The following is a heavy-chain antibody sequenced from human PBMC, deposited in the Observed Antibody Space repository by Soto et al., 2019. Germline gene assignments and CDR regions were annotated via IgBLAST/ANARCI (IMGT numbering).Heavy chain of an antibody. V-gene: IGHV4-31*03. CDR2: IYYGGST. CDR3: ARDLSDKAPAKYYYDSSGYFVDYYYGMDV. Sequence: SETLSLTCTVSGGSISSGGYYWSWIRQHPGKGLEWIGYIYYGGSTYYNPSLKSRVTISVDTSKNQFSLKLSSVTAADTAVYYCARDLSDKAPAKYYYDSSGYFVDYYYGMDVWGQGTTVTVSS. D-gene: IGHD3-22*01. J-gene: IGHJ6*02. CDR1: GGSISSGGYY.